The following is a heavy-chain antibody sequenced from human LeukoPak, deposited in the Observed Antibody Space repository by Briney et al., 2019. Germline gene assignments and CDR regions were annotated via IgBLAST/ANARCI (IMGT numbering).Heavy chain of an antibody. CDR1: GGSISSSSYY. CDR2: IYYSGST. J-gene: IGHJ6*02. CDR3: ARISYDSSGPMDV. V-gene: IGHV4-39*07. D-gene: IGHD3-22*01. Sequence: KPSETLSLTCTVTGGSISSSSYYWGWIRQPPGKGLEWIGSIYYSGSTYYNPSLKSRVTISVDTSKNQFSLKLSSVTAADTAVYYCARISYDSSGPMDVWGQGTTVTVSS.